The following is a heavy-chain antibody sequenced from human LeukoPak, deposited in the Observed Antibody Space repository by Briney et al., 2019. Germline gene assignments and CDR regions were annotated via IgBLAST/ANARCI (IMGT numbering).Heavy chain of an antibody. D-gene: IGHD6-19*01. CDR3: ARLAPGSGYFDY. V-gene: IGHV4-59*08. Sequence: PSETLSLTCTVSSGSIGSYYWNWMRQPPGKGLEWIGYLYYSGSTNYNPSLKSRVTISVDTSKNQFSLKLSSVTAADTAVYYCARLAPGSGYFDYWGQGTLVTVSP. CDR2: LYYSGST. J-gene: IGHJ4*02. CDR1: SGSIGSYY.